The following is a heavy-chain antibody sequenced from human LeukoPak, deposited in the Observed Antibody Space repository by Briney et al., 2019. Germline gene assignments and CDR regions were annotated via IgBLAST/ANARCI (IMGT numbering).Heavy chain of an antibody. CDR3: ARDRWSGPPIYGPFGDWFDP. CDR2: INPIFGTA. D-gene: IGHD3-16*01. V-gene: IGHV1-69*13. Sequence: ASVKVSCKASGGTFSSYAISWVRQAPGQGLEWMGGINPIFGTANYAQKFQGRVTITADESTSTAYMELSSLRSEDTAVYYCARDRWSGPPIYGPFGDWFDPWGQGTLVTVSS. CDR1: GGTFSSYA. J-gene: IGHJ5*02.